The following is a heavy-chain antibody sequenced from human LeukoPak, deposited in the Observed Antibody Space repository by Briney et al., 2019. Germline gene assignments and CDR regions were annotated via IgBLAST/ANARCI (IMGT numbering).Heavy chain of an antibody. CDR1: GFTFSSYW. J-gene: IGHJ3*02. CDR3: ARGGAVGTTTVAFDI. Sequence: GGSLRLSGAASGFTFSSYWMHWVRQAPGKGLVWVSRINNDGSSTTYADSVKGRFTISRDNAKNTLYLQMNSLRAEDTAVYFCARGGAVGTTTVAFDIWGQGTMVTVSS. CDR2: INNDGSST. D-gene: IGHD1-26*01. V-gene: IGHV3-74*01.